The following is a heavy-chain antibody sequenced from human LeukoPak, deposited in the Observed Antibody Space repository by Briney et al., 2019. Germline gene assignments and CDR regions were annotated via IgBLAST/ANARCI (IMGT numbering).Heavy chain of an antibody. CDR2: MNPTTGNT. CDR3: ARLSETPAYYDTHVYYYLGY. V-gene: IGHV1-8*01. J-gene: IGHJ4*02. D-gene: IGHD3-22*01. CDR1: GYTFSSYD. Sequence: ASVKVSCKASGYTFSSYDINWVRQATGQGLEWMGWMNPTTGNTGYAQKIQGRITMTRDTSINTAYVEISSLRSEDTAVYYCARLSETPAYYDTHVYYYLGYWGQGTLVTVSS.